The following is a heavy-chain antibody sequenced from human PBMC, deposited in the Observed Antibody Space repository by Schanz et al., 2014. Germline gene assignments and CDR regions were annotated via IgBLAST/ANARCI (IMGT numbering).Heavy chain of an antibody. D-gene: IGHD5-12*01. Sequence: EVQLVESGGGLVKPGGSLRLSCAASGFTFSSYAMSWVRQAPGKGLEWVSAISGSGGRTDYADSVKGRFTVSRDNSRKTLSLQMNSLRAEDTALYFCARDEGRDGYNLAFDVWGQGTLVTVSS. CDR3: ARDEGRDGYNLAFDV. CDR1: GFTFSSYA. V-gene: IGHV3-23*04. J-gene: IGHJ3*01. CDR2: ISGSGGRT.